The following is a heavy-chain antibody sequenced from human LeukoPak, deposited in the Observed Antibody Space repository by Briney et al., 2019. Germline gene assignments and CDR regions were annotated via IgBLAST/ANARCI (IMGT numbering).Heavy chain of an antibody. CDR2: ISSSSSYI. V-gene: IGHV3-21*01. D-gene: IGHD3-22*01. CDR1: GFTFSSYS. CDR3: AGVYYDSSGYYPNWFDP. Sequence: GGSLGLSCAASGFTFSSYSMNWVRQAPGKGLEWVSSISSSSSYIYYADSVKGRFTISRDNAKNSLYLQMNSLRAEDTAVYYCAGVYYDSSGYYPNWFDPWGQGTLVTVSS. J-gene: IGHJ5*02.